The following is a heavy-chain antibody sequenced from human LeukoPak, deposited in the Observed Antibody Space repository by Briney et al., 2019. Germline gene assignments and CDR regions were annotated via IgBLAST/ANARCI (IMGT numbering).Heavy chain of an antibody. V-gene: IGHV3-11*04. D-gene: IGHD2-15*01. CDR1: VFTFSDYY. CDR2: MSSSGSTI. J-gene: IGHJ4*02. Sequence: GGSLRLSCAASVFTFSDYYMNWIRQAPGKGLEWVAYMSSSGSTIYYADSVRGRFTISRDNAKNSLYLQMNSLIAEDTAVYYCARSPDMCYLGCGFHYCAQGALVTVSS. CDR3: ARSPDMCYLGCGFHY.